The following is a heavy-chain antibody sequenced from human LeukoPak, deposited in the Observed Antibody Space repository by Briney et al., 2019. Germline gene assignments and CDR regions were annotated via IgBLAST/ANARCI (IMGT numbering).Heavy chain of an antibody. V-gene: IGHV1-18*04. Sequence: ASVNVSCKASGFRFTNFGVSWVRQAPGQGLEWMGWISNYFGVTHYAEKFEDRVTMTIHTSTATAYMELRSLRYDDTAIYYCARDSDYSGNGNGDGFGPWGKGTVVTVSS. J-gene: IGHJ5*02. CDR1: GFRFTNFG. CDR2: ISNYFGVT. D-gene: IGHD4-11*01. CDR3: ARDSDYSGNGNGDGFGP.